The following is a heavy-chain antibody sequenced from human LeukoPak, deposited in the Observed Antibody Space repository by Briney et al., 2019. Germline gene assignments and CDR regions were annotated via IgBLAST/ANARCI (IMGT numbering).Heavy chain of an antibody. CDR2: IGTADGNT. J-gene: IGHJ2*01. CDR1: ELTISTNV. Sequence: GGSLRLSCAASELTISTNVFTWVRQAPGKGLEWVSIIGTADGNTYYADSVKGRFVISRDNSKNTVYLQMHSLRAEDTAVYYCAKGEGYCSAGTCYRYFDLWGRGTLVTVSS. V-gene: IGHV3-23*01. CDR3: AKGEGYCSAGTCYRYFDL. D-gene: IGHD2-15*01.